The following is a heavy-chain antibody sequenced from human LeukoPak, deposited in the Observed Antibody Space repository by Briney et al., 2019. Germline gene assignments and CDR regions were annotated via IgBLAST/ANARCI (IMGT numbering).Heavy chain of an antibody. CDR3: AKDSMIVVVYYFDY. CDR1: GFTFSSYA. V-gene: IGHV3-23*01. CDR2: ISGSGGST. D-gene: IGHD3-22*01. J-gene: IGHJ4*02. Sequence: GGSLRLPCAASGFTFSSYAMSWVRQAPGKGLEWVSAISGSGGSTYYADSVKGRFTISRDNSKNTLYLQMNSLRAEDTAVYYCAKDSMIVVVYYFDYWGQGTLVTVSS.